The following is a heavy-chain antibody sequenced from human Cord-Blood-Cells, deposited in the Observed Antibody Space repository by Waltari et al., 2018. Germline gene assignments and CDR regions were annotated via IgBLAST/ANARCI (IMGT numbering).Heavy chain of an antibody. D-gene: IGHD6-13*01. CDR2: IYYSSGT. V-gene: IGHV4-39*07. J-gene: IGHJ4*02. Sequence: QLQLQESGPGLVKPSETLSLTCTVSGGSISSSSYYWGWIRQPPGKGLEWIGSIYYSSGTHDNPSLKRRVPISVDTSRNQFSLKLSSVTAADTAVYYCARPGRAAGTDFDYWGQGTLVTVSS. CDR3: ARPGRAAGTDFDY. CDR1: GGSISSSSYY.